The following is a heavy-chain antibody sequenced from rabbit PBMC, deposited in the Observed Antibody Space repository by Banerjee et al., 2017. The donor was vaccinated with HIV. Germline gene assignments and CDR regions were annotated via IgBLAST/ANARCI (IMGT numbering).Heavy chain of an antibody. CDR2: IDTGSSGST. CDR1: GFSFSSSYY. D-gene: IGHD4-2*01. J-gene: IGHJ4*01. CDR3: ARAGSSWYPYFNL. Sequence: QEQLEESGGGLVQPEGSLTLTCTASGFSFSSSYYMCWVRQAPGKGLEWIGCIDTGSSGSTYYASWAKGRFTISKASSTTVTLQMTSLTAADTATYFRARAGSSWYPYFNLWGPGTLVTVS. V-gene: IGHV1S45*01.